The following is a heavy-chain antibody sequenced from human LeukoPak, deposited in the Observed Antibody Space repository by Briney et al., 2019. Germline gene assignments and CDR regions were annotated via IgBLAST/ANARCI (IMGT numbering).Heavy chain of an antibody. J-gene: IGHJ4*02. CDR1: GYTFTAYY. Sequence: ASVKVSCKASGYTFTAYYIHWVRLAPGQGLEWMGWINPKSGETKYVQNLQGRVSLTRDSSINTASMELSGLRSDDTAVYFFAXXXXXXXXXXXFDYWGQGTPVTVSS. CDR3: AXXXXXXXXXXXFDY. V-gene: IGHV1-2*02. CDR2: INPKSGET.